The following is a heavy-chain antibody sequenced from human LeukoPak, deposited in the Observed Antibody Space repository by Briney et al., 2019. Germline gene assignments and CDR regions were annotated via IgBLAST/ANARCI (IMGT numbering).Heavy chain of an antibody. CDR2: ISAYNGNT. CDR1: GYTFTSYG. V-gene: IGHV1-18*01. J-gene: IGHJ4*02. CDR3: ARDHNKGGPLHMVRGRFYGY. Sequence: ASVKVSCKASGYTFTSYGISWVRQAPGQGLEWMGWISAYNGNTNYPQKLQGRVTMTTDTSTSTAYMELRSLRSDDTAVYYCARDHNKGGPLHMVRGRFYGYWGQGTLVTVSS. D-gene: IGHD3-10*01.